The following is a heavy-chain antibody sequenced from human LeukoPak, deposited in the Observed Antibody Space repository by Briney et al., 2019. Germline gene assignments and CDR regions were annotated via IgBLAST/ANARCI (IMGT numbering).Heavy chain of an antibody. CDR3: ANRGVGYFYMDV. V-gene: IGHV3-23*01. D-gene: IGHD2-15*01. CDR1: GFTFSNYA. Sequence: GGSLRLYCAASGFTFSNYAMTWVRQAPGGGLEWVSGISISGDNKYYADSVKGRFTISRDNSKNTLYLQMNSLRAEDTAVYFCANRGVGYFYMDVWGKGTTVTVSS. CDR2: ISISGDNK. J-gene: IGHJ6*03.